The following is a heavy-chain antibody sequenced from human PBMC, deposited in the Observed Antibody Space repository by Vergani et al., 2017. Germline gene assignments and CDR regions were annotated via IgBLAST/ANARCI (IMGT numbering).Heavy chain of an antibody. J-gene: IGHJ6*01. CDR3: AKARDPNCKGGNCYSYYYGLDL. V-gene: IGHV3-23*01. CDR1: GFAFSRYA. Sequence: EVQLLESGGRLVQPGGSLRLSCVASGFAFSRYAMSWVRQAPGTGLEWVSGLTASGSGISYADSVRGRFTISRDNSKDTLYSQMNSLRVEDTAIYYCAKARDPNCKGGNCYSYYYGLDLWGQGTTVTVSS. CDR2: LTASGSGI. D-gene: IGHD2-15*01.